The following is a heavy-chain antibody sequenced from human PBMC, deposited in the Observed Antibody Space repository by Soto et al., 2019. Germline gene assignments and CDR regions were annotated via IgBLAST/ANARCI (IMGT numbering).Heavy chain of an antibody. V-gene: IGHV1-46*01. CDR3: ARDHHYYDSSGYYLVNAFDY. CDR1: GYTFTSYY. Sequence: ASVKVSCKASGYTFTSYYMHWVRQAPGQGLERMGIINPSGGSTSYAQKFQGRVTMTRDTSTSTVYMELSSLRSEDTAVYYCARDHHYYDSSGYYLVNAFDYWGQGTPVTVSS. D-gene: IGHD3-22*01. J-gene: IGHJ4*02. CDR2: INPSGGST.